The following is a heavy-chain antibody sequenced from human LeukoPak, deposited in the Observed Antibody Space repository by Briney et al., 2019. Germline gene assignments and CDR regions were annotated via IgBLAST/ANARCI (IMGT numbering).Heavy chain of an antibody. CDR1: GFTFSTSW. V-gene: IGHV3-23*01. CDR2: ISGSGGST. CDR3: AKAGPRKDYEVDY. D-gene: IGHD4-17*01. J-gene: IGHJ4*02. Sequence: GGSLRLSCAASGFTFSTSWMNWVRQAPGKGLEWVSVISGSGGSTYYADSVKGRFTISRDNSKNTLYLQMNSLRAEDTAVYYCAKAGPRKDYEVDYWGQGTLVTVSS.